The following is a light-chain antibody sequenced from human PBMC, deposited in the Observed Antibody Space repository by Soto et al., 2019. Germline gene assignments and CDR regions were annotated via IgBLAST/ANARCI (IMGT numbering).Light chain of an antibody. CDR2: GSS. CDR3: QQYGSSPST. Sequence: EIVLTQSPGTLSLSPGDKATLSCRASQSVYSTYLAWYQHKVGQAPRLLIYGSSTRATGIPDRFNGSGSGTDFTLTIRRLEPEDFAVYYCQQYGSSPSTFGQGTNVEVK. J-gene: IGKJ1*01. CDR1: QSVYSTY. V-gene: IGKV3-20*01.